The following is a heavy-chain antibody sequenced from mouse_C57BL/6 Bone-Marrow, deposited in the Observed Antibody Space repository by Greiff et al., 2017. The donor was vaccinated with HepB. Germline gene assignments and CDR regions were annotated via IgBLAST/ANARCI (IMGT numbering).Heavy chain of an antibody. J-gene: IGHJ2*01. CDR1: GYTFTSYW. CDR2: IHPSDSDT. CDR3: AIGAITTVVDSLFDY. Sequence: VKLQQPGAELVKPGASVKVSCKASGYTFTSYWMHWVKQRPGQGLEWIGRIHPSDSDTNYNQKFKGKATLTVDKSSSTAYMQLSSLTSEDSAVYYCAIGAITTVVDSLFDYWGQGTTLTVSS. D-gene: IGHD1-1*01. V-gene: IGHV1-74*01.